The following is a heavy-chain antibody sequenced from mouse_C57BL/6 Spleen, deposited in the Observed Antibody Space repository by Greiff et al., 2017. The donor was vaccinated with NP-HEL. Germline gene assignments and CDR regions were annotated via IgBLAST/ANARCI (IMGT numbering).Heavy chain of an antibody. J-gene: IGHJ2*01. V-gene: IGHV1-81*01. CDR1: GYTFTSYG. CDR2: IYPRSGNT. CDR3: ARRGELVADFDY. Sequence: VQLQQSGAELARPGASVKLSCKASGYTFTSYGISWVKQRTGQGLEWIGEIYPRSGNTYYNEKFKGKATLTADKSSSTAYMELRSLTSEDSAVYFCARRGELVADFDYWGQGTTLTVSS. D-gene: IGHD1-1*02.